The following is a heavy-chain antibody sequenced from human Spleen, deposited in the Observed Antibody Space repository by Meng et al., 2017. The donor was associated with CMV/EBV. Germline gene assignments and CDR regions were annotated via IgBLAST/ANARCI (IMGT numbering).Heavy chain of an antibody. CDR2: IKSKSDGETI. D-gene: IGHD3-16*01. J-gene: IGHJ4*02. V-gene: IGHV3-15*01. Sequence: GESLKISCAASGFNFRSAWMTWVRQAPGKGLEWVGRIKSKSDGETIDYGGSVKGRFTISRDDSKSTMYLQMNSLKTEDTAVYYCATDWGGYWGQGTLVTVSS. CDR1: GFNFRSAW. CDR3: ATDWGGY.